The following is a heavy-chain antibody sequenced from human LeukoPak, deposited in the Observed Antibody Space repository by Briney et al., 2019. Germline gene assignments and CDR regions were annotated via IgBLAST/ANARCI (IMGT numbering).Heavy chain of an antibody. CDR1: GGSISSYY. V-gene: IGHV4-59*01. CDR3: SRCYSWGSYPVRCSLDY. J-gene: IGHJ4*02. Sequence: SETLSLTCTVSGGSISSYYTSWIRQPPRKGREWIGYIYNRGSSNHNLSPKTRVTISVDTSKIQFSLKLAAVTAADTAVYYCSRCYSWGSYPVRCSLDYWGQGTLVTVSS. CDR2: IYNRGSS. D-gene: IGHD3-16*01.